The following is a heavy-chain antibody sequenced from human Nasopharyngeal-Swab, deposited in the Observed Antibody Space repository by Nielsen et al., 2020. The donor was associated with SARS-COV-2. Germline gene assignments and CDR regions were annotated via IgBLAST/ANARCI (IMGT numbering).Heavy chain of an antibody. CDR3: ARGWYDFWSGYFSNGMDV. CDR1: GDSISTSH. CDR2: INHSGST. J-gene: IGHJ6*02. D-gene: IGHD3-3*01. Sequence: SETLSLTCKVSGDSISTSHGSWIRQPPGKGLEWIGEINHSGSTNYNPSLKSRVTISVDTSKNQFSLKLSSVTAADTAVYYCARGWYDFWSGYFSNGMDVWGQGTTVTVSS. V-gene: IGHV4-34*01.